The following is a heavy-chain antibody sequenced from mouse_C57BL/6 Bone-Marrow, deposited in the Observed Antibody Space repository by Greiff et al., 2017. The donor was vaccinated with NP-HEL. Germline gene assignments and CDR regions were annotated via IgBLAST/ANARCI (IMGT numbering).Heavy chain of an antibody. CDR3: ARSRFLYYGSSPWFAY. J-gene: IGHJ3*01. CDR2: INPSSGYT. D-gene: IGHD1-1*01. Sequence: VQLQQSGAELAKPGASVKLSCKASGYTFTSYWMHWVKQRPGQGLEWIGYINPSSGYTKYNQKFKDKATLTADKSSSTAYMQLSSLTYEDSAVYYCARSRFLYYGSSPWFAYWGQGTLVTVSA. CDR1: GYTFTSYW. V-gene: IGHV1-7*01.